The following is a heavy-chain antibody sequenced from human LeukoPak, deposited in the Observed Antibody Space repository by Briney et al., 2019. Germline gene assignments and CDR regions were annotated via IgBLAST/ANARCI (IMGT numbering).Heavy chain of an antibody. CDR1: GYTLTELS. CDR2: FDPEDGET. V-gene: IGHV1-24*01. CDR3: AAGRGIVVVPAAIIFDY. D-gene: IGHD2-2*02. Sequence: ASVKVSCKVSGYTLTELSMHWVRQAPGKGLEWMGGFDPEDGETIYAQKFQGRVIMTEDTSTDTAYMELSSLRSEDTAVYYCAAGRGIVVVPAAIIFDYWGQGTLVTVSS. J-gene: IGHJ4*02.